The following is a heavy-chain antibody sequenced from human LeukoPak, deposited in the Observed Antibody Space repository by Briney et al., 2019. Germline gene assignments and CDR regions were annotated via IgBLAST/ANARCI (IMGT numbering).Heavy chain of an antibody. D-gene: IGHD1-7*01. CDR1: VGSFRGYY. V-gene: IGHV4-34*01. J-gene: IGHJ4*02. Sequence: PSETLSLTCVVYVGSFRGYYWSWIRQPPGKGLEGIGEMNHSGSTNYSPSLKSRVTISVDTSKNQFSLKLSSVTAADTAVYYCASRRITGTTRSYYFDCWGQGTLVTVSS. CDR3: ASRRITGTTRSYYFDC. CDR2: MNHSGST.